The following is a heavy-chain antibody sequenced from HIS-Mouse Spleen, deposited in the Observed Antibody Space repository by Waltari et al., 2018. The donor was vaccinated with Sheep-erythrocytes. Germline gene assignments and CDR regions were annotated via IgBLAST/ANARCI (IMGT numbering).Heavy chain of an antibody. D-gene: IGHD6-19*01. CDR2: IKQDGSEK. Sequence: EVQLVESGGGLVQPGGSLRLSCAASGFTFSSYWMVWVRQAPGKGLEWVANIKQDGSEKYYVDSVKGRFTISRDNAKNSLYLQMNSLRAEDTAVYYCARSSAFGIAVAGTPNYWGQGTLVTVSS. CDR1: GFTFSSYW. CDR3: ARSSAFGIAVAGTPNY. V-gene: IGHV3-7*01. J-gene: IGHJ4*02.